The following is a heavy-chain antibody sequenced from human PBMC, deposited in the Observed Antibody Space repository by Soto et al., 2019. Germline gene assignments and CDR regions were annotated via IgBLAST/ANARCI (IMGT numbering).Heavy chain of an antibody. D-gene: IGHD6-13*01. J-gene: IGHJ6*02. Sequence: SVKVSCKASGYTFTGQFIHWVRQAPGQGLEWMGWIIPIFGTANYAQKFQGRVTITADESTSTAYMELSSLRSEDTAVYYCARCAIAAAGTGFCYYYGMDVWGQGPTVTVS. CDR1: GYTFTGQF. CDR3: ARCAIAAAGTGFCYYYGMDV. CDR2: IIPIFGTA. V-gene: IGHV1-69*13.